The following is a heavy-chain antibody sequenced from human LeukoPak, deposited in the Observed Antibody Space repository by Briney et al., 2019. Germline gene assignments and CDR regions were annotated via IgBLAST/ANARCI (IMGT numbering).Heavy chain of an antibody. CDR2: ITYDGITT. Sequence: PPGTSLRLPCAASGFTLSSRGMHWVRQAPGKGLEWVAVITYDGITTYFDDSVKGRFTISRDTSKSMLYLQVNSLRPEDTAVYYCVKEQSSGNYRTADFWGQGTLVTVSS. CDR1: GFTLSSRG. D-gene: IGHD3-10*01. V-gene: IGHV3-30*18. CDR3: VKEQSSGNYRTADF. J-gene: IGHJ4*02.